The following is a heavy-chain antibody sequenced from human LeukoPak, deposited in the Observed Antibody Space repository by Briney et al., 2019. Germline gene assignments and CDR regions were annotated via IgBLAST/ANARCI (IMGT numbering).Heavy chain of an antibody. V-gene: IGHV4-59*01. CDR3: ASLMIVGYAFDI. D-gene: IGHD3-22*01. J-gene: IGHJ3*02. CDR1: GGSISSYY. Sequence: SETLSLTCTVSGGSISSYYWSWIRQPPGKGLEWIGYIYYSGSTNYNPSLKSRVTISVDTSKNQFSLKLSSVTAADTAVYYCASLMIVGYAFDIWGQGTMVTVSS. CDR2: IYYSGST.